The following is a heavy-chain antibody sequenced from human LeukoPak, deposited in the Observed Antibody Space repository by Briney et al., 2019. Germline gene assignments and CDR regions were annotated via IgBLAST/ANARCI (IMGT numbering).Heavy chain of an antibody. D-gene: IGHD2-8*01. V-gene: IGHV4-34*01. Sequence: PSETLSLTCAVYGGSFSGYYWSWIRQPPGKGLEWIGEINHSGSTNYNPSLKSRVTISVDTSKNQFSLKLSSVTAADTAVYYCARRATKDAFDIWGQGTMVTVSS. CDR3: ARRATKDAFDI. J-gene: IGHJ3*02. CDR1: GGSFSGYY. CDR2: INHSGST.